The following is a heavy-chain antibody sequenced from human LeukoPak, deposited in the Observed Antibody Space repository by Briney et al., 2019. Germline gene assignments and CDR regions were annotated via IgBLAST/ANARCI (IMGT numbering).Heavy chain of an antibody. Sequence: GGSLRLSCAASGFTFDDYGMSWVRQAPGKGLEWVSGINWNGDSTGYADSVKGRFTISRDNAKNSLYLQMNSLRAEDTALYYCASARDNSPDAFDVWGQGTMVTVSS. D-gene: IGHD2/OR15-2a*01. J-gene: IGHJ3*01. CDR1: GFTFDDYG. CDR3: ASARDNSPDAFDV. CDR2: INWNGDST. V-gene: IGHV3-20*04.